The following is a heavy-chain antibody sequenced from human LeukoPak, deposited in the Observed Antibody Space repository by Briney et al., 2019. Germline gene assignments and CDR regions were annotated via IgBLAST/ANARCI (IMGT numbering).Heavy chain of an antibody. CDR3: AGSGEVAVAGAYNWFDP. CDR2: IFYRGST. CDR1: GGSISSSSYF. J-gene: IGHJ5*02. V-gene: IGHV4-39*01. D-gene: IGHD6-19*01. Sequence: SETLSLTCTVSGGSISSSSYFWGWIRQPPGKGLEWIGNIFYRGSTYYNPSLKSRVTISVDTSKNQFSLTLNSVTAADTAVYYCAGSGEVAVAGAYNWFDPWGQGILVTVSS.